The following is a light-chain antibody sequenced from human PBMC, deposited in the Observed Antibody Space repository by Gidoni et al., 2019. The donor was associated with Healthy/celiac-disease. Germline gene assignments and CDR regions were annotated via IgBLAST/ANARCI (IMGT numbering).Light chain of an antibody. V-gene: IGKV3-15*01. Sequence: EIVMTQSPAPLSVSPGERATRSCRSSQSVSSNLAWYQQKPGQAPRLLIYGASTRATGIPARFSGSGSGTEFTLTISSLQSEDFAVYYCQQYNNWPYTFGQGTKLEIK. CDR2: GAS. J-gene: IGKJ2*01. CDR1: QSVSSN. CDR3: QQYNNWPYT.